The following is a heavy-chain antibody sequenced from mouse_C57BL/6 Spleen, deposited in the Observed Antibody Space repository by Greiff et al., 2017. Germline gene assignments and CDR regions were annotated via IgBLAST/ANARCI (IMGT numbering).Heavy chain of an antibody. V-gene: IGHV1-7*01. D-gene: IGHD2-1*01. J-gene: IGHJ3*01. Sequence: VQLQQSGAELAKPGASVKLSCKASGYTFTSYWMHWVKQRPGQGLEWIGYINPSSGYTKYNQKFKSKATLTADKSSSTAYMQLSSLTYEDSAVDYCARDSYGSHPDWFAYWGQGTLVTVSA. CDR3: ARDSYGSHPDWFAY. CDR1: GYTFTSYW. CDR2: INPSSGYT.